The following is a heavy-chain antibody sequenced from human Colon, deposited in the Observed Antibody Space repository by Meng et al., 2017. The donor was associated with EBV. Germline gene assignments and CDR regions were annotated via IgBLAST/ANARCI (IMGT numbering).Heavy chain of an antibody. D-gene: IGHD3-10*01. CDR2: IYHSGST. CDR1: GGSISSSHYY. V-gene: IGHV4-39*01. CDR3: ARRRGGSGRDC. Sequence: LHRQDPGPGLVKPSETLPLTCTVSGGSISSSHYYWGWVRQPPGKGLQWIGTIYHSGSTSYNPSLQSRVTMFVDTSKNQFSLMLTSVTATDTAVYYCARRRGGSGRDCWGQGTLVTVSS. J-gene: IGHJ4*02.